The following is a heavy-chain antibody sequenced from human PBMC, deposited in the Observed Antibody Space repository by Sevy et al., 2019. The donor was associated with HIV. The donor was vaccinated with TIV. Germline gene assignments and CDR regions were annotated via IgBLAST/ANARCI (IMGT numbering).Heavy chain of an antibody. V-gene: IGHV1-18*01. CDR2: ISAYNGNT. D-gene: IGHD6-19*01. Sequence: ASVKVSCKASGYTFTSYGISWVRQAPGQGLEWMGWISAYNGNTNYAQKLQDRVTMTTDTSTSTAYMELRSLRSDDTAVYYCAREEVAGTMGYPNFDYWGQGTLVTVSS. CDR3: AREEVAGTMGYPNFDY. J-gene: IGHJ4*02. CDR1: GYTFTSYG.